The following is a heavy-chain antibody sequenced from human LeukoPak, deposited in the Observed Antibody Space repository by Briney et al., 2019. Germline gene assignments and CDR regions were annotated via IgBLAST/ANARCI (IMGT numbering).Heavy chain of an antibody. J-gene: IGHJ4*02. CDR3: ASFSGPDY. D-gene: IGHD6-19*01. V-gene: IGHV3-48*01. CDR1: GFTFSSYS. CDR2: ISSSSSTI. Sequence: PGGSLRLSCAASGFTFSSYSMNWVRQAPGKGLEWVSYISSSSSTIYYADSVKGRFTISRDNAKNSLYLQMNSLRAEDTAVYYCASFSGPDYWGQGTLVTVSS.